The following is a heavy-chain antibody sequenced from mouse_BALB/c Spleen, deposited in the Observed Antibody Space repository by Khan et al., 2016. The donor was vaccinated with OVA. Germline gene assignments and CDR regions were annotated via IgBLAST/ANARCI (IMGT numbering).Heavy chain of an antibody. CDR1: GYSITSEFA. Sequence: EVQLQESGPGLVKPSQSLSLTCTVTGYSITSEFAWNWIRQFPGNKLEWMGYINYSGNTRFNPSIKSRTFITRDTSKNQFFLQLNAVTTEDTATYYCARKDYYDCDPFPYWGQGNLVTVSA. J-gene: IGHJ3*01. CDR2: INYSGNT. CDR3: ARKDYYDCDPFPY. V-gene: IGHV3-2*02. D-gene: IGHD2-4*01.